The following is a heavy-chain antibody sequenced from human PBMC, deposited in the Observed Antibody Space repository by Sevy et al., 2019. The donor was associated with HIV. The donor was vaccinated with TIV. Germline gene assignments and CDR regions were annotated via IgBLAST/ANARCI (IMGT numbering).Heavy chain of an antibody. CDR3: ARARAYYYDNSGYSFDY. CDR1: GFTLSSYW. CDR2: IKHDGSEK. J-gene: IGHJ4*02. Sequence: GGSLRLSCAASGFTLSSYWMSWVRQAPGKGLEWVANIKHDGSEKYYVDSVKGRFTISRDNAKNSLYLQMNSLRVEDTAAYYCARARAYYYDNSGYSFDYWGQRTLVTVSS. V-gene: IGHV3-7*01. D-gene: IGHD3-22*01.